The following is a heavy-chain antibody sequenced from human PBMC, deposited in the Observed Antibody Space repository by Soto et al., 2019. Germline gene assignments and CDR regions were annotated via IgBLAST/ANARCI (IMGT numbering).Heavy chain of an antibody. CDR3: ARGSRRHILTGYYDWFDP. Sequence: GGSLRLSCAASGFTFSSYAMHWVRQAPGKGLEYVSAISSNGGSTYYANSVKGRFTISRDNSKNTLYLQMGSLRAEDMAVYYCARGSRRHILTGYYDWFDPWGQGTLVTVSS. V-gene: IGHV3-64*01. D-gene: IGHD3-9*01. CDR2: ISSNGGST. J-gene: IGHJ5*02. CDR1: GFTFSSYA.